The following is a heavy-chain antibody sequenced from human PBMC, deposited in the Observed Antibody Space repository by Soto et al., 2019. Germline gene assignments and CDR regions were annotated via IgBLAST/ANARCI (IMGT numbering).Heavy chain of an antibody. CDR1: GGSISSGGYY. V-gene: IGHV4-31*03. CDR2: IYYSGST. J-gene: IGHJ6*02. CDR3: ARGRYCSGGSCYSGYYGMDV. Sequence: SETLSLTCTVSGGSISSGGYYWSWIRQHPGKGLEWIGYIYYSGSTYYNPSPKSRVTISVDRSKNQFSLKLSSVTAADTAVYYCARGRYCSGGSCYSGYYGMDVWGQGTTVTVSS. D-gene: IGHD2-15*01.